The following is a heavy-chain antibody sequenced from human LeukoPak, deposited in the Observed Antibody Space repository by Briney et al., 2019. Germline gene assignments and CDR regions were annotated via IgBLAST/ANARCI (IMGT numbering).Heavy chain of an antibody. V-gene: IGHV4-34*01. CDR3: ARDCSGGSCYGAFDI. CDR2: INHSGST. D-gene: IGHD2-15*01. J-gene: IGHJ3*02. Sequence: SETLSLTCAVYGGAFRGYYWSWIRQPPGKGLEWMGEINHSGSTNYNPSPKSRVTISVATSENRFSLKLSSVTATDTAVYYCARDCSGGSCYGAFDIWGQGTMVTVSS. CDR1: GGAFRGYY.